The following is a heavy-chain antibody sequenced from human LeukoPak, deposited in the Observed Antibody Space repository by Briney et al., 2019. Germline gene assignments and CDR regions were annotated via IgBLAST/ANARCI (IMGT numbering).Heavy chain of an antibody. CDR3: AKPGGSITMIVVAGFDY. Sequence: PGGSLRLSCAASGFTFSNYGMHWVRQAPGKGLEWVAVISYDGSNKYYADSVKGRFTISRDKSKNTLYLQMNSLRAEDTAVYYRAKPGGSITMIVVAGFDYWGQGTLVTVSS. CDR2: ISYDGSNK. J-gene: IGHJ4*02. D-gene: IGHD3-22*01. CDR1: GFTFSNYG. V-gene: IGHV3-30*18.